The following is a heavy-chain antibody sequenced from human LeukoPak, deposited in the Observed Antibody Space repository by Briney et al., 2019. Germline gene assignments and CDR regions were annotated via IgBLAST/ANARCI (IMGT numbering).Heavy chain of an antibody. CDR1: GFTFSSYW. CDR3: ARDVDFWSGYYPIGAFDI. D-gene: IGHD3-3*01. CDR2: IKQDGSEK. V-gene: IGHV3-7*01. J-gene: IGHJ3*02. Sequence: GGSLRLSCAASGFTFSSYWVSWVRQAPGKGLEWVANIKQDGSEKYYVDSVKGRFTISRDNAKNSLYLQMNSLRAEDTAVYYCARDVDFWSGYYPIGAFDIWGQGTMVTVSS.